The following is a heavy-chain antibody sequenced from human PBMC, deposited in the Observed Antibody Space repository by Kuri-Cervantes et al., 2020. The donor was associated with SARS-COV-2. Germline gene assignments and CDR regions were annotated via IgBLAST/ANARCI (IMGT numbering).Heavy chain of an antibody. CDR3: TRDDFWIGYYTS. D-gene: IGHD3/OR15-3a*01. V-gene: IGHV3-49*04. Sequence: GGSLRLSCTASGFTFGDYAMSWVRQAPGKGLEWVGFIRSKAYGGTTEYAASVKGRFTISRDDSKSIAYLQMNSLKSEDTAVYYCTRDDFWIGYYTSWGQGTLVTVSS. J-gene: IGHJ5*02. CDR2: IRSKAYGGTT. CDR1: GFTFGDYA.